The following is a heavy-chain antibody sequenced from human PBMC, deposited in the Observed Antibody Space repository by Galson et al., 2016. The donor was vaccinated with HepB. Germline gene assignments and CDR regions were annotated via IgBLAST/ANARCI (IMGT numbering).Heavy chain of an antibody. J-gene: IGHJ3*01. V-gene: IGHV3-7*01. CDR3: ARDPMRFAFDL. CDR2: INPNGSQT. CDR1: GFTLTNYG. Sequence: SLRLSCAASGFTLTNYGMHWVRQPPGKGPEWVANINPNGSQTYYVDSVKGRFNISKDNAKNSLYLRMNSLRADDTAVYYCARDPMRFAFDLWGQGTMVTVSS.